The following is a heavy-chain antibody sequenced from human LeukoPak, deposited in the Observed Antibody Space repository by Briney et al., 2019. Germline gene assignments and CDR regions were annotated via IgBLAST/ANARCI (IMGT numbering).Heavy chain of an antibody. D-gene: IGHD2-15*01. CDR3: ARDSLGYCSGGSCYSGLYYYYYMDV. V-gene: IGHV3-48*03. J-gene: IGHJ6*03. CDR1: AFTFSDYE. Sequence: PGGSLRLSCAASAFTFSDYEMNWVRQPPGKGLEWLSYISSAGNTIYYADSVKGRFTISGDNAKNSLYLQMNSLRAGDTAVYYCARDSLGYCSGGSCYSGLYYYYYMDVWGKGTTVTVSS. CDR2: ISSAGNTI.